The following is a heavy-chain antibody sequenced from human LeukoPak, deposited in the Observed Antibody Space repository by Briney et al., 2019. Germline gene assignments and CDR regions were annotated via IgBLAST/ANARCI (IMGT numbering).Heavy chain of an antibody. CDR2: ISSSSSYI. CDR3: AREYGIAAAGPDY. V-gene: IGHV3-21*01. J-gene: IGHJ4*02. CDR1: GFTFSSYS. D-gene: IGHD6-13*01. Sequence: GGSLRLSCAASGFTFSSYSMNWGRQAPGKGLEWVSSISSSSSYIYYADSVKGRFTISRDNAKNSLYLQMNSLRAEDTAVYYCAREYGIAAAGPDYWGQGTLVTVSS.